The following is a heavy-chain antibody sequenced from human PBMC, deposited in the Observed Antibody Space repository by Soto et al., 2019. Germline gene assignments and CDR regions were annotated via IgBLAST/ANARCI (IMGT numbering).Heavy chain of an antibody. D-gene: IGHD3-22*01. CDR3: AREGGYFDSSGSGVYHYYGVDV. CDR1: GGPISPYY. CDR2: IYYTGST. Sequence: KPSETLSLTCTVSGGPISPYYWSWIRQPAGKGLEWIGRIYYTGSTNYNPPLKSRISMSLDTARNQISLKVNFVTAADTAVYYCAREGGYFDSSGSGVYHYYGVDVWGRGTTVTVSS. V-gene: IGHV4-4*07. J-gene: IGHJ6*02.